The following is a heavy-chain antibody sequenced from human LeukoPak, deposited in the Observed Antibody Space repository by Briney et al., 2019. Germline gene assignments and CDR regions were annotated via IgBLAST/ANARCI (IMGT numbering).Heavy chain of an antibody. V-gene: IGHV3-30-3*01. CDR2: ISYDASNK. CDR3: AREGAAALDY. J-gene: IGHJ4*02. Sequence: GGSLRLSCAASGFTFDNYAMHWVRQAPGKGLEWVAVISYDASNKYYADSVKGRFTISRDNSKNTLYLQMNSLRAEDTAVYYCAREGAAALDYWGQGTLVTVSS. CDR1: GFTFDNYA. D-gene: IGHD6-13*01.